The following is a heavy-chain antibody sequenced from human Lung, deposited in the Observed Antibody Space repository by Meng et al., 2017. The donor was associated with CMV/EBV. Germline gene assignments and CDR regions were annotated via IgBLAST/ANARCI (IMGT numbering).Heavy chain of an antibody. CDR3: ARADKVRFDY. V-gene: IGHV4-4*02. Sequence: QWQPRESGPGRVRPSGTLSLTCAVSGWSMSSTNWWSWVRQPPGKGLEWIGEIYHSGSTNYNPSLKSRVSISVDKSKNQFSLKLSSVTAADTAVYYCARADKVRFDYWGQGTLVTVSS. CDR1: GWSMSSTNW. J-gene: IGHJ4*02. CDR2: IYHSGST.